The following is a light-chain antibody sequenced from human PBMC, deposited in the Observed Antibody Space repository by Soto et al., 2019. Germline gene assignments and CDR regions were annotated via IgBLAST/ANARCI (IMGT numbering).Light chain of an antibody. CDR1: QTISSW. CDR2: KAS. Sequence: DIQMTQSPSTLSGSVGDRVTITCRASQTISSWLAWYQQKPGKAPKLLIYKASTLKSGVPSRFSGSGSGTDFTLTISSLQSEDVATYYCQKYNSAPLTFGGGTKVDIK. J-gene: IGKJ4*01. V-gene: IGKV1-5*03. CDR3: QKYNSAPLT.